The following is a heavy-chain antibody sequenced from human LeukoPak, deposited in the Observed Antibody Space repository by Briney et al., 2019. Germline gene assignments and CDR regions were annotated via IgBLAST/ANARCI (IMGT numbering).Heavy chain of an antibody. CDR1: GFTFGRHW. V-gene: IGHV3-23*01. J-gene: IGHJ3*02. D-gene: IGHD3-22*01. CDR3: AKVRNLIVVVRDGFDI. CDR2: ISGSGGST. Sequence: GGSLRLSCAASGFTFGRHWMSWVRQAPGKGLEWVSVISGSGGSTYYADSVKGRFTISRDNSKNTLYLQMNSLRAEDTAVYYCAKVRNLIVVVRDGFDIWGQGTMVTVSS.